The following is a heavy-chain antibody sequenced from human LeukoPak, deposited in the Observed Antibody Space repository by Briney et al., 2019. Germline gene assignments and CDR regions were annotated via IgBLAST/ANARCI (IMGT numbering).Heavy chain of an antibody. D-gene: IGHD6-19*01. Sequence: TGGSLRLSCAASGFTFSNYGMTWVRQAPGKCLEWVSVFSAETGNTYYADSVKGRFTISRDNSKNTLYLQITSLRAEDTAVYYCAKARRLGSDWDKDAFDIWSQGTMVTVSS. CDR2: FSAETGNT. J-gene: IGHJ3*02. CDR3: AKARRLGSDWDKDAFDI. CDR1: GFTFSNYG. V-gene: IGHV3-23*01.